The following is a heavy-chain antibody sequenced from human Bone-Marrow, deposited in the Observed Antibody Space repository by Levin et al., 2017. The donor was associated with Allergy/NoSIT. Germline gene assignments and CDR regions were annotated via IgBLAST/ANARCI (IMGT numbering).Heavy chain of an antibody. J-gene: IGHJ5*02. CDR2: VLHTGST. CDR1: GGSFTSFL. CDR3: ARMATRVNLFDP. D-gene: IGHD5-12*01. Sequence: SQTLSLTCTVSGGSFTSFLWTWIRQSPGKTLEWIGYVLHTGSTYYNPSLKSRVTISIDTSKNQFSLRMNSVTAADTAVYYCARMATRVNLFDPWGQGTPVTVSS. V-gene: IGHV4-59*01.